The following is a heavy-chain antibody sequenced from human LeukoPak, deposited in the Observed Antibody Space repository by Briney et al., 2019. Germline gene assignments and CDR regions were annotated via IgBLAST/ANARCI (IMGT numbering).Heavy chain of an antibody. CDR3: ARVPTAVRAGIVGADDAFDI. J-gene: IGHJ3*02. D-gene: IGHD1-26*01. CDR2: ISAYNGNT. V-gene: IGHV1-18*01. Sequence: ASVKVSCKASGYTFTSYGISWVRQAPGQGLEWMGWISAYNGNTNYAQKLQGRVTMTTDTSTSTAYMELRSLRSDDTAVYYCARVPTAVRAGIVGADDAFDIWGQGTMVTVSS. CDR1: GYTFTSYG.